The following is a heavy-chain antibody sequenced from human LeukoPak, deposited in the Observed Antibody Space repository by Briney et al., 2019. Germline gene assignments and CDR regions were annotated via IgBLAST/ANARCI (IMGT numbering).Heavy chain of an antibody. Sequence: GRSLRLSCAASGFTFSDSAIHWVRQASGKGLEWVGRIRSKPQSYATAYDESLKGRFTISRDDSKNTGYLQMSSLKIEDTAVYYCTRVGPSTVVDYWGQGTQVTVSS. CDR3: TRVGPSTVVDY. V-gene: IGHV3-73*01. D-gene: IGHD1-26*01. CDR1: GFTFSDSA. CDR2: IRSKPQSYAT. J-gene: IGHJ4*02.